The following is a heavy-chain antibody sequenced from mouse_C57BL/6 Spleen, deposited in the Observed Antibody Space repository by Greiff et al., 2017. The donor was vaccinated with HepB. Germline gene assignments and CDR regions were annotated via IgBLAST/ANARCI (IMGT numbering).Heavy chain of an antibody. D-gene: IGHD2-3*01. J-gene: IGHJ3*01. CDR3: ARSTYDGYYPFAY. CDR2: INPSSGYT. CDR1: GYTFTSYT. V-gene: IGHV1-4*01. Sequence: VQLQQSGAELARPGASVKMSCKASGYTFTSYTMHWVKQRPGQGLEWIGYINPSSGYTKYNQKFKDKATLTADKSSSTAYMQLSSLTSEDSAVYYCARSTYDGYYPFAYWGQGTLVTVSA.